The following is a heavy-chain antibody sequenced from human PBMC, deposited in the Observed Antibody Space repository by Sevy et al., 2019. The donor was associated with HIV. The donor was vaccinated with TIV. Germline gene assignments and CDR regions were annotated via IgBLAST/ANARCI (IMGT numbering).Heavy chain of an antibody. CDR3: ATSRSGYFDSSGYYIY. CDR2: IYPEDSET. D-gene: IGHD3-22*01. Sequence: GESLKIPCQGSGYSFTSHWIGWVRHMPGKGLEWMGIIYPEDSETRYSPSFQGQVTFSAAKSISTAYLQWSSLKASDTAMYYCATSRSGYFDSSGYYIYWGQGTLVTVSS. V-gene: IGHV5-51*01. J-gene: IGHJ4*02. CDR1: GYSFTSHW.